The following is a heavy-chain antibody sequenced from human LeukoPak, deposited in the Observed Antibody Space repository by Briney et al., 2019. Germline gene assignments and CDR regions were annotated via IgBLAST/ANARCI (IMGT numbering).Heavy chain of an antibody. CDR3: ARDLTRIVVVPADQTSYYYYGMDV. J-gene: IGHJ6*02. V-gene: IGHV1-2*02. D-gene: IGHD2-2*01. Sequence: ASVKVSCKASGYTFTGYHMHWVRQAPGQGLEWMGWINPNSGGTNYAQKFQGRVTMTRDTSISTAYMELSRLRSDDTAVYYCARDLTRIVVVPADQTSYYYYGMDVWGQGTTVTVSS. CDR1: GYTFTGYH. CDR2: INPNSGGT.